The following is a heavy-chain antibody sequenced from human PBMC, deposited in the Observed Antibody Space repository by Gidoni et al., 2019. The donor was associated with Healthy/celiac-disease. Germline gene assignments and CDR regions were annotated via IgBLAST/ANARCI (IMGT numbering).Heavy chain of an antibody. CDR2: INHSGST. CDR3: ARGLHPYYDFWSGPLPNANWFDP. CDR1: GGSFSGYY. Sequence: QVQLQQWGAGLLKPSETLSLTCAVYGGSFSGYYWSWIRQPPGKGLEWIGEINHSGSTNYNPSLKSRVTISVDTSKNQFSLKLSSVTAADTAVYYCARGLHPYYDFWSGPLPNANWFDPWGQGTLVTVSS. D-gene: IGHD3-3*01. V-gene: IGHV4-34*01. J-gene: IGHJ5*02.